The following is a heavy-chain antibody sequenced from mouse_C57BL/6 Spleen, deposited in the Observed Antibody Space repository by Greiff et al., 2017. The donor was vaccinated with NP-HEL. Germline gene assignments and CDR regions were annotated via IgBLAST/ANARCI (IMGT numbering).Heavy chain of an antibody. V-gene: IGHV1-26*01. CDR1: GYTFTDYY. D-gene: IGHD1-3*01. J-gene: IGHJ1*03. CDR2: INPNNGGT. CDR3: ARSKLADWYFDV. Sequence: VQLQQSGPELVKPGASVKISCKASGYTFTDYYMNWVKQSHGKSLEWIGDINPNNGGTSYNQKFKGKATLTVDKSSSTAYMELRSLTSEDSAVYYCARSKLADWYFDVWGTGTTVTVSS.